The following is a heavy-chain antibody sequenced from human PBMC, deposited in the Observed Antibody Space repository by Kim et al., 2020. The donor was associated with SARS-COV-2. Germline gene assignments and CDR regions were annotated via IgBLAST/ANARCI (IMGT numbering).Heavy chain of an antibody. V-gene: IGHV4-34*01. CDR1: GGSFSGFY. CDR3: ARRWSNTSGSGSNYCDL. CDR2: INHSGRT. J-gene: IGHJ4*02. D-gene: IGHD3-10*01. Sequence: SETLSLTCAVYGGSFSGFYWSWIRQPPGRGLEWIGEINHSGRTNYNPSLKTLVTISVDTSKNQFSLKLTSVTAADTAVYYCARRWSNTSGSGSNYCDLWGQGTLVTVSS.